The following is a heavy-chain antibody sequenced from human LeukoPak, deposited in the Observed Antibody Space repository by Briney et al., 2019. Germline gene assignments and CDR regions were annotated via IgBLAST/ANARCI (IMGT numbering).Heavy chain of an antibody. CDR2: INWNGGST. Sequence: PGGSLRLSCAASGFTFTNYAMSWVRQAPGKGLEWVSGINWNGGSTGYADSVKGRFTISRDNAKNSLYLQMNSLRAEDTALYYCAREAGGYCSGGSCSRREAFDIWGQGTMVTVSS. CDR3: AREAGGYCSGGSCSRREAFDI. J-gene: IGHJ3*02. D-gene: IGHD2-15*01. V-gene: IGHV3-20*04. CDR1: GFTFTNYA.